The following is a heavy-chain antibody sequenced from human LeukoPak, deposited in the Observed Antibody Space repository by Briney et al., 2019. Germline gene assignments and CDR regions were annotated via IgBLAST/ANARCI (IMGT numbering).Heavy chain of an antibody. J-gene: IGHJ4*02. CDR2: IYSGGST. CDR1: GFTVSSNY. D-gene: IGHD5-18*01. V-gene: IGHV3-66*01. Sequence: GGSLRLSCAASGFTVSSNYMNWVRQAPGKGLEWVSVIYSGGSTYYADSVKGRFTISRDNSKNTLYLQMSSLRAEDTAVYYCARDSTAMGFFDYWGQGTLVTVSS. CDR3: ARDSTAMGFFDY.